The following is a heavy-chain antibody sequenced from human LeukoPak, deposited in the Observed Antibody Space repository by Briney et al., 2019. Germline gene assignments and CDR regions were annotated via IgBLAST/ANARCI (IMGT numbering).Heavy chain of an antibody. D-gene: IGHD3-22*01. CDR2: INPNSGGT. V-gene: IGHV1-2*06. CDR3: ARARYDSSGYYYVEFDY. J-gene: IGHJ4*02. Sequence: EASVKVSCKASGYTFTGYYMHWVRQAPGQGLEWMGRINPNSGGTNSAQKFQGRVTMTRDTSISTAYMELSRLRSDDTAVYYCARARYDSSGYYYVEFDYWGQGTLVTVSS. CDR1: GYTFTGYY.